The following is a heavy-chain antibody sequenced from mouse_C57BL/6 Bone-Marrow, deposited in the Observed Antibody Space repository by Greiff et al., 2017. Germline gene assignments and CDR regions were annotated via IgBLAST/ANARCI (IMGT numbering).Heavy chain of an antibody. J-gene: IGHJ2*01. CDR3: ARFDGYCFDY. CDR2: IDPSDSET. CDR1: GYTFTSYW. D-gene: IGHD2-3*01. V-gene: IGHV1-52*01. Sequence: QVQLKQPGAELVRPGSSVKLSCKASGYTFTSYWMHWVKQRPIQGLEWIGNIDPSDSETHYNQKFKDKATLTVDKSSSTAYMQLSSLTSEDSAVYYCARFDGYCFDYWGQGTTLTVSS.